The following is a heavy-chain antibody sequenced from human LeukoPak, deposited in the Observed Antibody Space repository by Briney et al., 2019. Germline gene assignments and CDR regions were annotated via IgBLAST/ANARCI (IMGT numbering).Heavy chain of an antibody. CDR3: AKSGVVTLDAFDI. Sequence: GGSLRLSCAASGFTFSSYAMSWVRQAPGKGLEWVSAISGSGGSTYYADSVKDRFTISRDNSKNTLYLQMNSLRAEDTAVYYCAKSGVVTLDAFDIWGQGTMVTVSS. CDR2: ISGSGGST. J-gene: IGHJ3*02. V-gene: IGHV3-23*01. D-gene: IGHD4-23*01. CDR1: GFTFSSYA.